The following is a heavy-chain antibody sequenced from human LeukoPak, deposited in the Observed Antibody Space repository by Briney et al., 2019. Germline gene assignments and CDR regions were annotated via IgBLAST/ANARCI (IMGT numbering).Heavy chain of an antibody. V-gene: IGHV1-18*01. CDR2: ISAYNGDT. D-gene: IGHD1-26*01. CDR3: ARASGHYYYYMDV. J-gene: IGHJ6*03. CDR1: GYTFSSYG. Sequence: ASVKVSCKASGYTFSSYGINWVRQAPGEGLEWMGWISAYNGDTIYAQKFQGRVTMTADTSTNTAYMDLRSLRSDDTAVYYCARASGHYYYYMDVWAKGTTVTVSS.